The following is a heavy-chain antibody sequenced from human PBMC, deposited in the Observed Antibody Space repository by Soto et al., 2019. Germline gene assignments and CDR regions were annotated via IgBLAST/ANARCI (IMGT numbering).Heavy chain of an antibody. Sequence: QMQLVQSGPEVKKPGTAVKVSCKASGFTFTSSAVQWVRQARGQRLEWIGWIVVGSGNTNYAQKFQERVTFTRDMSTSTAHMELSSLRSEGTAVYYCAADGARRVTAILFPAMRAFDIWGQGTKVTVSS. CDR1: GFTFTSSA. CDR2: IVVGSGNT. CDR3: AADGARRVTAILFPAMRAFDI. D-gene: IGHD2-21*02. V-gene: IGHV1-58*01. J-gene: IGHJ3*02.